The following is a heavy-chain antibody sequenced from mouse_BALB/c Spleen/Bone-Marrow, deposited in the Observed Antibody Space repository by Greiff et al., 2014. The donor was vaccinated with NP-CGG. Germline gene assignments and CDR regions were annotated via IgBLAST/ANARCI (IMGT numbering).Heavy chain of an antibody. J-gene: IGHJ4*01. CDR2: IDPANGNT. CDR3: AQGYDWAMDY. CDR1: GFNIKDTY. Sequence: EVQRVESGAELVKPGASVKLSCTASGFNIKDTYMHWVKQRPEQGLEWIGRIDPANGNTKYDPKFQGKATITADTSSNTAYPQLNSLTSEDTAVYYCAQGYDWAMDYWGQGTSVTVSS. V-gene: IGHV14-3*02. D-gene: IGHD2-14*01.